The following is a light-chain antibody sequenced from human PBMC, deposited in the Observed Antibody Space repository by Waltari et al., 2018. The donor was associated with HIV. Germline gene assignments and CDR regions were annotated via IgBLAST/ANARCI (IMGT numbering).Light chain of an antibody. CDR1: QSVSSN. Sequence: EIVMTQSPATLSVSPGERATLSCRASQSVSSNLAWYQKKPGQAPRLLIYGASTRATDIPARFSGSGSGTEFSLTISSLQSEDFAVYYCQQYHNWPPYTFGQGTKLEIK. V-gene: IGKV3-15*01. CDR2: GAS. J-gene: IGKJ2*01. CDR3: QQYHNWPPYT.